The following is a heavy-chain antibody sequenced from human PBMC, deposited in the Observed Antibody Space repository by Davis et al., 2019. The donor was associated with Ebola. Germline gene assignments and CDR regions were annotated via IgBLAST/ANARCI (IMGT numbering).Heavy chain of an antibody. CDR2: IYHSGST. CDR3: AREHRQNYDFWSGYYSNWFDP. J-gene: IGHJ5*02. V-gene: IGHV4-38-2*02. Sequence: SETLSLTCTVSGYSISSGYYWGWIRQPPGKGLEWIGSIYHSGSTYYNPSLKSRVTISVDTSKNQFSLKLSSVTAADTAVYYCAREHRQNYDFWSGYYSNWFDPWGQGTLVTVSS. D-gene: IGHD3-3*01. CDR1: GYSISSGYY.